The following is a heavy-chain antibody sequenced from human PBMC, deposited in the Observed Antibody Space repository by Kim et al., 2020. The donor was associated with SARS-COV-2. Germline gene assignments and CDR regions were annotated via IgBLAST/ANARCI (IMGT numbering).Heavy chain of an antibody. V-gene: IGHV3-23*01. J-gene: IGHJ4*02. CDR1: GFTFSSYA. Sequence: GGSLRLSCAASGFTFSSYAMSWVRQAPGKGLEWVSAISGSGGSTYYADSVKGRFTISRDNSKNTLYLQMNSLRAEDTAVYYCAIIAVAGLTRTGGNYFDYWGQGTLVTVSS. CDR2: ISGSGGST. CDR3: AIIAVAGLTRTGGNYFDY. D-gene: IGHD6-19*01.